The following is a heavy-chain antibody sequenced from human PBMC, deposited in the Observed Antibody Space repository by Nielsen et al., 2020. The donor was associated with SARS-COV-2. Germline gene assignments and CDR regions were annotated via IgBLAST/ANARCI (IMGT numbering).Heavy chain of an antibody. CDR2: ISPGGSTI. J-gene: IGHJ3*02. D-gene: IGHD3-22*01. Sequence: GESLKISCAASGFTFSDYYMSWIRQAPGKGLEWVSYISPGGSTIYYADSVKGRFTLSRDNAENSLYLQMNSLRAEDTAVYYCAKDYYYDSSGYEHDAFDIWGQGTMVTVSS. CDR1: GFTFSDYY. CDR3: AKDYYYDSSGYEHDAFDI. V-gene: IGHV3-11*04.